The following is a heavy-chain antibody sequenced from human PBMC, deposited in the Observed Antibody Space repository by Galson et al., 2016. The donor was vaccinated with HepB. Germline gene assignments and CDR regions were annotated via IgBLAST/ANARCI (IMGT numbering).Heavy chain of an antibody. CDR3: AREGVTVDAFDI. D-gene: IGHD2-21*02. Sequence: SLRLSCAASGFIFSGYWMHWVRQVPGKGLVWVSRIKSDGSSRTYADSVKGRFTIPRDNAKSTLYLQMNSLRDDDTAVYYCAREGVTVDAFDIWGQGTTVTVSS. V-gene: IGHV3-74*01. CDR2: IKSDGSSR. J-gene: IGHJ3*02. CDR1: GFIFSGYW.